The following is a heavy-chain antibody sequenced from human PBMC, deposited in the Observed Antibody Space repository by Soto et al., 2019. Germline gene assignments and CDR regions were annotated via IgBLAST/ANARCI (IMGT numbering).Heavy chain of an antibody. J-gene: IGHJ3*01. CDR3: AKDQDIAAAHGID. CDR2: ISNDGSDK. D-gene: IGHD6-13*01. CDR1: GFTFNNYG. V-gene: IGHV3-30*18. Sequence: QVQLVESGGGVVQPGRSLRLSCAASGFTFNNYGMHWVRQAPGKGLEWVATISNDGSDKYYADSVKGRLTISRDNSKNTVYLQRNSLRAEETAVYYCAKDQDIAAAHGIDWGQGTMVTVSS.